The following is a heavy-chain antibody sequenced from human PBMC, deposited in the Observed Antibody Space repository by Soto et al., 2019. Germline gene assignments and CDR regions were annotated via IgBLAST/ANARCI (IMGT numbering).Heavy chain of an antibody. J-gene: IGHJ4*02. D-gene: IGHD2-2*01. V-gene: IGHV4-30-4*01. CDR2: IYYSGST. CDR3: ARGGDCSSTSCYSTPLDY. Sequence: SETLSLTCTVSGGSISSGDYYWSWIRQPPGKGLEWIGYIYYSGSTYYNPSLKSRVTISVDTSKNQFSLKLSSVTAADTAVYYCARGGDCSSTSCYSTPLDYWGQGTIVTVYS. CDR1: GGSISSGDYY.